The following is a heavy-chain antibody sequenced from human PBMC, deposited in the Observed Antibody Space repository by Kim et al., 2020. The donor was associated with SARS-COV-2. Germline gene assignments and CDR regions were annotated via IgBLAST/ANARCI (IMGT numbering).Heavy chain of an antibody. D-gene: IGHD3-22*01. Sequence: GGSLRLSCAASGFTFSSYAMSWVRQAPGKGLEWVSAISGSGGSTYYADSVKGRFTISRDNSKNTLYLQMNSLRAEDTAVYYCANGGNEYYYDSSGPGVLDYWGQGTLVTVSS. CDR1: GFTFSSYA. CDR3: ANGGNEYYYDSSGPGVLDY. V-gene: IGHV3-23*01. J-gene: IGHJ4*02. CDR2: ISGSGGST.